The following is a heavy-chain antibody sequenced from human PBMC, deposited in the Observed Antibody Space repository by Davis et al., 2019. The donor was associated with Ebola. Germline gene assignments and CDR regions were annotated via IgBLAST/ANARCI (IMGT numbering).Heavy chain of an antibody. J-gene: IGHJ2*01. CDR2: VSYDGSNK. D-gene: IGHD4-17*01. V-gene: IGHV3-30-3*01. CDR3: AREGGYYGDPYWYFDL. Sequence: GESLKISCAASGFTFNIYAIHWVRQAPGKGLEWVAVVSYDGSNKYYADSVKGRFTISRDNAKNSLYLQMNSLRAEDTAIYYCAREGGYYGDPYWYFDLWGRGTLVTVSS. CDR1: GFTFNIYA.